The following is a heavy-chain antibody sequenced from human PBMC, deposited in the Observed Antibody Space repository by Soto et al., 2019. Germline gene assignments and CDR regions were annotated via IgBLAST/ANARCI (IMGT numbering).Heavy chain of an antibody. J-gene: IGHJ6*02. V-gene: IGHV1-69*12. CDR2: IIPIFGTA. CDR3: ASRCTPGDGMDV. CDR1: GGTFSSYA. D-gene: IGHD2-15*01. Sequence: QVQLVQSGAEVKKPGSSVKVSCKASGGTFSSYAISWVRQAPGQGLEWMGGIIPIFGTANYAQKFQGRVTIXAXGSTSAAYMELSSLRSEDTAVYYCASRCTPGDGMDVWGQGTTVAVSS.